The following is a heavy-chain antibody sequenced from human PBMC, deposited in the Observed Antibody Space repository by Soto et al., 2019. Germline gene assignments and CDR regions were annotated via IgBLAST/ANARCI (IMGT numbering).Heavy chain of an antibody. Sequence: SVKVSCEASGGTFSSYAISWVPQAPGQGLEWMGGIIPIFGTANYAQKFQGRVRITADESTSTAYMELSSLRSEDTAVYYCARGPTPTVTNIYRGMDVWGQGTRSTVAS. CDR3: ARGPTPTVTNIYRGMDV. V-gene: IGHV1-69*13. J-gene: IGHJ6*02. CDR2: IIPIFGTA. CDR1: GGTFSSYA. D-gene: IGHD4-17*01.